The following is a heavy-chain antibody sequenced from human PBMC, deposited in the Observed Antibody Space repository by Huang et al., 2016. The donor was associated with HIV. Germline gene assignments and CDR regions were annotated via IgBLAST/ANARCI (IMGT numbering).Heavy chain of an antibody. CDR3: ARLIGSPSFYYGLDV. J-gene: IGHJ6*02. V-gene: IGHV5-51*01. Sequence: EVQLVQSGAEVKKPGESLKISCKGSGYRFRSNWIGWVRQMPGKCLEWMGIIYPGDSDTRDSPTFQGPVTSSADKSINTAYVQWSSLKASDTAMYYCARLIGSPSFYYGLDVWGQGTTVTVSS. CDR2: IYPGDSDT. D-gene: IGHD3-10*01. CDR1: GYRFRSNW.